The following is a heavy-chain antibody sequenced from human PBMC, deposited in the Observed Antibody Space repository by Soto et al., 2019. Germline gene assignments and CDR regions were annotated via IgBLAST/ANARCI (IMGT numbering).Heavy chain of an antibody. Sequence: GSLRLSCAASGFTFSSYSMNWVRQAPGKGLEWVSSISSSSSYIYYADSVKGRFTISRDNAKNSLYLQINSLRAEDTAVYYCARWATTYYYDSSGYDSRVPWGQGTLVTVSS. V-gene: IGHV3-21*01. D-gene: IGHD3-22*01. CDR2: ISSSSSYI. CDR1: GFTFSSYS. J-gene: IGHJ5*02. CDR3: ARWATTYYYDSSGYDSRVP.